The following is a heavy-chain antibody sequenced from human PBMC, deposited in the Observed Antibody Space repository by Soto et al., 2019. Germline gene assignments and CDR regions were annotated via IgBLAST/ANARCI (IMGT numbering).Heavy chain of an antibody. CDR2: IIPIFGTA. CDR1: GGTFSSYA. Sequence: SVKVSCKASGGTFSSYAISWVRQAPGQGLEWMGGIIPIFGTANYAQKFQGRVTITADESTSTAYMGLSSLRSEDTAVYYCARDYRRSPYCSGGSCYSVSAFDIWGQGTMVTVSS. CDR3: ARDYRRSPYCSGGSCYSVSAFDI. V-gene: IGHV1-69*13. D-gene: IGHD2-15*01. J-gene: IGHJ3*02.